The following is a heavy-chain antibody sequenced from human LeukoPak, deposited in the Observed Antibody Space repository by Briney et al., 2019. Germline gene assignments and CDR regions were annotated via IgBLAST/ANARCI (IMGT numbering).Heavy chain of an antibody. V-gene: IGHV1-24*01. Sequence: GASVKVSCKVSGYTLTELSMHWVRQAPGKGLEWMGGFDPEDGETIYAQKFQGRVTMTEDTSTDTAYMELSSLRSEDTAVYYCARPSIVVVTWGFAFDIWGQGTMVTVSS. D-gene: IGHD2-21*02. CDR1: GYTLTELS. J-gene: IGHJ3*02. CDR3: ARPSIVVVTWGFAFDI. CDR2: FDPEDGET.